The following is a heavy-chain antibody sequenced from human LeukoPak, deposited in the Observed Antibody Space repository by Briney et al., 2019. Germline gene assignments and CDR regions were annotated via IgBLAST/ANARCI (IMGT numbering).Heavy chain of an antibody. V-gene: IGHV4-59*01. CDR1: GGSISSYY. J-gene: IGHJ6*02. Sequence: SETLSLSCTVSGGSISSYYWSWIRQPPGQGLEWIGYIYYSGSTNYNPSLKSRVTISVDTSKNQFSLKLSSVTAADTAVYYCARVGYSSSWYEYYYYGMDVWGQGTTVTVSS. CDR3: ARVGYSSSWYEYYYYGMDV. D-gene: IGHD6-13*01. CDR2: IYYSGST.